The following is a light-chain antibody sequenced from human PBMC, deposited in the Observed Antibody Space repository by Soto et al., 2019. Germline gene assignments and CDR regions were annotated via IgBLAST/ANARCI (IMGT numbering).Light chain of an antibody. V-gene: IGKV1-5*01. CDR1: QNIERW. CDR3: QHYNSYSEA. J-gene: IGKJ1*01. Sequence: DIQMTHSPSTLSASVCDRVTITSRASQNIERWLAWYQQKPGKAPKLLLYDVSSLESGVPSRFSGSGSGTEFTLTISSLQPDDFATYYCQHYNSYSEAFGQGTKVDI. CDR2: DVS.